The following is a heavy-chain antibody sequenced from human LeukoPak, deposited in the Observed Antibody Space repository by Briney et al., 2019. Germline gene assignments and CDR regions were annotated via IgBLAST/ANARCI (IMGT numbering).Heavy chain of an antibody. CDR2: ISSDGGST. CDR3: AKDQSGSGRW. D-gene: IGHD3-10*01. V-gene: IGHV3-64D*06. J-gene: IGHJ4*02. Sequence: GGSLRLSCSASGFIFSTYGMHWVRQAPGKGLEYVSSISSDGGSTYYADSVKGRFTISRDNSKNTLYLQVNSLRPEDTAVYYCAKDQSGSGRWWGQGTLVTVSS. CDR1: GFIFSTYG.